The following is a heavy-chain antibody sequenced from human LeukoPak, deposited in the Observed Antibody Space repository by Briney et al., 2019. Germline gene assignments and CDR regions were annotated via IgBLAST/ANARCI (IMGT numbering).Heavy chain of an antibody. Sequence: ASVKVSCKASGGTFSSYAISWVRQAPGQGLEWMGGIIPIFGTANYAQKFQGRVTVTADESTSTAYMELSSLRSEDTAVYYCARPHPYIGGAPHDAFDIWGKGKMVTVSS. CDR2: IIPIFGTA. V-gene: IGHV1-69*13. CDR1: GGTFSSYA. J-gene: IGHJ3*02. D-gene: IGHD1-26*01. CDR3: ARPHPYIGGAPHDAFDI.